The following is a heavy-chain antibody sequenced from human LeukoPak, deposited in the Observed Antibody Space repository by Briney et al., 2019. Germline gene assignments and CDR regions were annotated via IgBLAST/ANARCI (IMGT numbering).Heavy chain of an antibody. CDR1: GFNFNNYW. CDR3: ARDVWLPDY. CDR2: IKEDGSEK. J-gene: IGHJ4*02. V-gene: IGHV3-7*01. D-gene: IGHD5-12*01. Sequence: GGSLRLSCAASGFNFNNYWMVWVRQISGKGLQWVANIKEDGSEKNYVDSVKGRFTISRDNAKNSLYLQMNGLRVEDTAVYYCARDVWLPDYWGQASLVTVRS.